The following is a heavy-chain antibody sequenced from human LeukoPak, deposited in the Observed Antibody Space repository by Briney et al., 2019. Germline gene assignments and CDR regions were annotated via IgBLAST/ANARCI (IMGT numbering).Heavy chain of an antibody. Sequence: SETLSLTCTVSGGSISSYYWSWIRQPAGRGLEWIGRIYTSGSTNYNPSLKSRVTMSVDTSKNQFSLKLSSVTAADTAVYYCASSFAVAETDAFDIWGQGTMVTVSS. D-gene: IGHD6-19*01. V-gene: IGHV4-4*07. CDR2: IYTSGST. J-gene: IGHJ3*02. CDR1: GGSISSYY. CDR3: ASSFAVAETDAFDI.